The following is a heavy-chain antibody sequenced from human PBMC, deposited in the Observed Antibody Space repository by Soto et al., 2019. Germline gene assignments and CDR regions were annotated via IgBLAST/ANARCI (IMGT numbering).Heavy chain of an antibody. Sequence: GGSLRLSCEASGFTFSSYSMVWVRQAPGKGLEWISYIFVSSTTIYYADSVKGRFTVSRDNAQNSLYLQMNSLRAEDTAVYYCARDKLAYCGGDCYSGNPAGSWGQGTLVTVSS. CDR2: IFVSSTTI. V-gene: IGHV3-48*04. D-gene: IGHD2-21*02. J-gene: IGHJ5*02. CDR3: ARDKLAYCGGDCYSGNPAGS. CDR1: GFTFSSYS.